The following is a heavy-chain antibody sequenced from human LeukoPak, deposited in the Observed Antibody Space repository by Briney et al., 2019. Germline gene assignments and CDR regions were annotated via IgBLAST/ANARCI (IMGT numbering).Heavy chain of an antibody. CDR3: ARDLYYDILTGYYSPGYFDY. Sequence: GGSLRLSCAASGFTFSSYAMNWVRQAPGKGLEWVSAISGSGGSTYYADSVKGRFTISRDNSKNTLYLQMNSLRAEDTAVYYCARDLYYDILTGYYSPGYFDYWGQGTLVTVSS. J-gene: IGHJ4*02. D-gene: IGHD3-9*01. V-gene: IGHV3-23*01. CDR2: ISGSGGST. CDR1: GFTFSSYA.